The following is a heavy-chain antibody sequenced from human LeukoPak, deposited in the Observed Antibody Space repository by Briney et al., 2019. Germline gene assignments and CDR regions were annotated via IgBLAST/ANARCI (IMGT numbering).Heavy chain of an antibody. J-gene: IGHJ4*02. D-gene: IGHD3-10*01. Sequence: PGGSLRLSCAASGFTFSSNWMHWVRQAPGRGLVWVARINTDGSFTSHADSVKGRFTISRDNAKNTLYLQMNSLRVEDTAVYYCAREGSGPGYYFDFWGQGALVTVSS. V-gene: IGHV3-74*01. CDR2: INTDGSFT. CDR1: GFTFSSNW. CDR3: AREGSGPGYYFDF.